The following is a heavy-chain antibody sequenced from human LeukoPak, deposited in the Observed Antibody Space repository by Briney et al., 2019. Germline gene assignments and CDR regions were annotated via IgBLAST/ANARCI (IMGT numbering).Heavy chain of an antibody. J-gene: IGHJ4*02. Sequence: PGGSLRLSCAASGFTFSSHWMHWVRQAPGKGLVWVSLIDGDGSTTNYADSVKGRFVISRDNAKNTLFLQMSSLKADDTGVYYCTRDLGHCTGGTCFPSGPADYWGQGTLVTVSS. V-gene: IGHV3-74*01. CDR1: GFTFSSHW. CDR3: TRDLGHCTGGTCFPSGPADY. D-gene: IGHD2-15*01. CDR2: IDGDGSTT.